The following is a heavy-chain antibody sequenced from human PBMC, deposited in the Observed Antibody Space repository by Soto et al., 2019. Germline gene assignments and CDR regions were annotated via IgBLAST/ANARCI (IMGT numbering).Heavy chain of an antibody. V-gene: IGHV1-24*01. Sequence: ASVKVSCKVSGYTLTEFSIHWVRQASGKGLEWMGGFDPEEGETIYAQRFQGRVIMTEDTSTDTAYMELSSLRSEDTAVYYCATVAVQVGWFRSDYVPQFDSWGQGTLVTVSS. CDR3: ATVAVQVGWFRSDYVPQFDS. CDR1: GYTLTEFS. D-gene: IGHD3-16*01. CDR2: FDPEEGET. J-gene: IGHJ4*02.